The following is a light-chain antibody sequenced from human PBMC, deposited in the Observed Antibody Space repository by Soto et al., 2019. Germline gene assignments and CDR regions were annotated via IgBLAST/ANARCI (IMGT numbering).Light chain of an antibody. V-gene: IGLV2-14*01. CDR3: SSYTSSSTRV. CDR2: DVS. CDR1: SSDVGGYNY. J-gene: IGLJ1*01. Sequence: LTQPASVSGSPGQSVTISCTGTSSDVGGYNYVSWYQQHPGKAPKLMIYDVSNRPSGVSNRFSGSKSGNTASLTISGLQAEDEADYYCSSYTSSSTRVFGTGTKVTVL.